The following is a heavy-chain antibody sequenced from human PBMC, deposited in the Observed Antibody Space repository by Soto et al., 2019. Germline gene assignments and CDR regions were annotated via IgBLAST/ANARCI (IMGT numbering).Heavy chain of an antibody. CDR3: AKKGGGCQAFDI. CDR1: GYTFTSYG. J-gene: IGHJ3*02. CDR2: ISAYNGKT. V-gene: IGHV1-18*01. Sequence: ASVQVAWKASGYTFTSYGISWVRQAPGQGLEWKGWISAYNGKTNHAQKLQGGVTMATDTCTGAAYMGLRSLRSDYTAVHYYAKKGGGCQAFDIRGQRTMVTVSS. D-gene: IGHD3-16*01.